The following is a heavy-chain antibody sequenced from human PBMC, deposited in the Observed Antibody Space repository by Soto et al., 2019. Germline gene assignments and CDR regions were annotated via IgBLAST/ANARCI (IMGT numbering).Heavy chain of an antibody. CDR1: GGSISSYY. CDR3: AREGRLQSVDY. Sequence: PSETLSLTCTVSGGSISSYYWSWIRQPPGKGLEWIGYIYYSGSTNYNPSLKSRVTISVDTSKNQFSLKLSSVTAADTAVYYCAREGRLQSVDYWGQGTVVTVSS. J-gene: IGHJ4*02. V-gene: IGHV4-59*01. CDR2: IYYSGST. D-gene: IGHD4-4*01.